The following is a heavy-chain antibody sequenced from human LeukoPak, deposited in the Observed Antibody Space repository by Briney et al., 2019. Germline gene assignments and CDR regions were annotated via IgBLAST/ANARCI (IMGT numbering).Heavy chain of an antibody. CDR2: ISFSGGST. Sequence: GGSLRLPCAVSGFILCYSAMTELRQAPGKGLEWVSLISFSGGSTYYADSVKGRFTISRDNSQDTLYLQIHSLRAEDTAMYYCARNMELPPGGLGTMVTVSS. V-gene: IGHV3-23*01. CDR3: ARNMELPP. J-gene: IGHJ3*01. CDR1: GFILCYSA. D-gene: IGHD1-7*01.